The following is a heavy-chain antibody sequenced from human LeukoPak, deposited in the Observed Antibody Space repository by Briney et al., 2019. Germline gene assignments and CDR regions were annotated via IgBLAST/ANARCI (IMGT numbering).Heavy chain of an antibody. CDR2: MNPNSGNT. Sequence: ASVKVSCKASGYTFTSYDINWVRQATGQGLEWMGWMNPNSGNTGYAQKFQGRVTMTRNTSISTAYMELSSLRSEDTAVYYCARGDTYYDFWSGIPGGDYWGQGTLVTVSS. CDR1: GYTFTSYD. D-gene: IGHD3-3*01. J-gene: IGHJ4*02. CDR3: ARGDTYYDFWSGIPGGDY. V-gene: IGHV1-8*01.